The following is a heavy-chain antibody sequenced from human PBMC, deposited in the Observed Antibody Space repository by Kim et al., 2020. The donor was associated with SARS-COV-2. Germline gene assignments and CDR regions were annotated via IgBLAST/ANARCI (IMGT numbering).Heavy chain of an antibody. J-gene: IGHJ6*01. Sequence: GGSLRLSCAASGFTFSSYDMHWVRQATGKGLEWVAAIGTAGDTYYPGAAKGRFTISRENAKNSLYLQINSPIAGDTAVYYCARAMKDSSSSSYYYDGMDV. CDR3: ARAMKDSSSSSYYYDGMDV. CDR1: GFTFSSYD. D-gene: IGHD6-6*01. CDR2: IGTAGDT. V-gene: IGHV3-13*04.